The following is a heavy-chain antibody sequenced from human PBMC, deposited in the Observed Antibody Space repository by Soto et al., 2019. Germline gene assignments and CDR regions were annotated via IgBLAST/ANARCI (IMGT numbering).Heavy chain of an antibody. Sequence: QVQLVESGGGVVQPGRSLRLSCAASGFTFSSYAMHWVRQAPGKGLEWVAVISYDGSNKYYAYSVKGRFTISRDNSKNKLYLQMNSLRAEETAVYYCARVIVVLAATFYYGGQGTLVTASS. CDR3: ARVIVVLAATFYY. CDR1: GFTFSSYA. J-gene: IGHJ4*02. V-gene: IGHV3-30-3*01. CDR2: ISYDGSNK. D-gene: IGHD2-15*01.